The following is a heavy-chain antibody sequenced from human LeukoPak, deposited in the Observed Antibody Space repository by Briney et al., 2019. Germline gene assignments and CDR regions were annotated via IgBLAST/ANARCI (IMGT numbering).Heavy chain of an antibody. V-gene: IGHV3-23*01. Sequence: GGSLRLSCAASGFTFSSYAMSWVRQAPGKGLEWVSVISSSGGSTYYADSVKGRFTISSDNSRNTLDLQMNSLRVEDTAVYFCAKQGGAVAYTVRDYWGQGTLVTVSS. CDR3: AKQGGAVAYTVRDY. J-gene: IGHJ4*02. CDR2: ISSSGGST. D-gene: IGHD6-19*01. CDR1: GFTFSSYA.